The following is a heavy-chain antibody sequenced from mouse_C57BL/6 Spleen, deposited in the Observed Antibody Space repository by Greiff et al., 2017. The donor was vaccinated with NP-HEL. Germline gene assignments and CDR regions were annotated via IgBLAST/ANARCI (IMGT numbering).Heavy chain of an antibody. CDR2: IRSKSNNYAT. CDR3: VRQPFTETYYFDY. J-gene: IGHJ2*01. V-gene: IGHV10-1*01. CDR1: GFSFNTYA. Sequence: EVKLVESGGGLVQPKGSLKLSCAASGFSFNTYAMNWVRQAPGKGLEWVARIRSKSNNYATYYADSVKDRFTIYRDDSESMLYLQMNNLKTEDTAMYYCVRQPFTETYYFDYWGQGTTLTVSS.